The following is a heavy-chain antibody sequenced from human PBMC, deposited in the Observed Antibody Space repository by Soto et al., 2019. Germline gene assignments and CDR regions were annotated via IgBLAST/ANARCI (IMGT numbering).Heavy chain of an antibody. CDR2: IWYDRSKI. CDR1: GFTFSSYG. Sequence: QVQLVESGGGVVQPGRSLRLSCAASGFTFSSYGMHWVRQAPGKGLEWVAVIWYDRSKIYYADPVKGRFTISRDNNRNTLYLEMEGLRAEDTAVYYCARDQGTPRAMYFFDSWGQGTLVTVSS. CDR3: ARDQGTPRAMYFFDS. J-gene: IGHJ4*02. V-gene: IGHV3-33*01. D-gene: IGHD1-1*01.